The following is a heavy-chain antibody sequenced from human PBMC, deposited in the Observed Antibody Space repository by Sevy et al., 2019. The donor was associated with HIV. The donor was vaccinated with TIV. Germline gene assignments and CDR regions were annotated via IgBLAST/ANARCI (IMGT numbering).Heavy chain of an antibody. CDR3: ARAMGV. CDR1: GISISSHW. CDR2: INQDGNEI. Sequence: GGCLRLSCVGSGISISSHWMNCVRQSPGKGLEWVANINQDGNEIYYVDSVKGRFTISRDNAKNSGYLQMHFLRVEDSGVYYCARAMGVWGQGTLVIVSS. J-gene: IGHJ4*03. V-gene: IGHV3-7*01.